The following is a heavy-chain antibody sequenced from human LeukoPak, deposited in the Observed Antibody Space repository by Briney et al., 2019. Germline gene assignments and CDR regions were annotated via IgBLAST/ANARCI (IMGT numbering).Heavy chain of an antibody. CDR1: GFTFSNYW. CDR2: IKQDGSQI. Sequence: GGSLRLSCAASGFTFSNYWMSWVRQAPGKGLEWVANIKQDGSQIYYVDSMKGRFTISRDNPKNSLYLQMNSLRAEDTAVYYCARIGYSSSSMDYWGLRTLVTVSS. CDR3: ARIGYSSSSMDY. J-gene: IGHJ4*02. V-gene: IGHV3-7*01. D-gene: IGHD6-6*01.